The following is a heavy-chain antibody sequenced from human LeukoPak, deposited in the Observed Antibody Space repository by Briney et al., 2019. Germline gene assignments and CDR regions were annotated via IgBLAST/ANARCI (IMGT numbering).Heavy chain of an antibody. J-gene: IGHJ3*02. D-gene: IGHD3-3*02. Sequence: SETLSLTCTVSGGSISSYYWSWIRQPPGKGLEWIGCIYYSGSTNYNPSLKSRVTISVDTSKNQFSLKLSSVTAADTAVYYCARDPHFRAFDIWGQGTMVTVSS. CDR3: ARDPHFRAFDI. CDR2: IYYSGST. V-gene: IGHV4-59*01. CDR1: GGSISSYY.